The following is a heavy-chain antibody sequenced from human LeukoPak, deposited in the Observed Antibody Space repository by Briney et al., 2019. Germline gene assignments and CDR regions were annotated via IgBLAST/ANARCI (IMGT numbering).Heavy chain of an antibody. CDR1: GYTFTGYY. CDR3: ARTPRVEMARYYFDY. V-gene: IGHV1-2*02. D-gene: IGHD5-24*01. Sequence: ASVKVSCKASGYTFTGYYMHWVRRAPGQGLEWMGWINPNSGGTNYAQKFQGRVTMTRDTSISTAYMELSRLRSDDTAVYYCARTPRVEMARYYFDYWGQGTLVTVSS. J-gene: IGHJ4*02. CDR2: INPNSGGT.